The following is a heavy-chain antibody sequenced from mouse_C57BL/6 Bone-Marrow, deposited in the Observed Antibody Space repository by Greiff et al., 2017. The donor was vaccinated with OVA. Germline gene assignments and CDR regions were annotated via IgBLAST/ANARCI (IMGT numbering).Heavy chain of an antibody. D-gene: IGHD1-1*01. J-gene: IGHJ4*01. CDR1: GYAFTNYL. Sequence: VQLQQSGAELVRPGTSVKVSCKASGYAFTNYLIEWVKQRPGQGLEWIGVINPGSGGTNYNEKFKGKATLTADKSSSTAYMQLSSLTSEDSAVYFCARSVITTVVATDYAMDYWGQGTSVTVSS. CDR3: ARSVITTVVATDYAMDY. CDR2: INPGSGGT. V-gene: IGHV1-54*01.